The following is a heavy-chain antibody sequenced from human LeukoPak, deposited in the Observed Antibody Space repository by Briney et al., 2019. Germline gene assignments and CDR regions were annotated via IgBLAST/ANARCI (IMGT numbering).Heavy chain of an antibody. D-gene: IGHD3-10*01. V-gene: IGHV3-53*01. CDR1: GFTVSSNY. CDR2: IYSGGST. Sequence: PGGSLRLSCAASGFTVSSNYMSWVRQAPGKGLEWVSVIYSGGSTYYADSVKGRFTISRDNSKNTLYLQMNSLRAEDTAVYYCASGSMGYYGSGSSPLYYFDYWGQGTLVTVSS. CDR3: ASGSMGYYGSGSSPLYYFDY. J-gene: IGHJ4*02.